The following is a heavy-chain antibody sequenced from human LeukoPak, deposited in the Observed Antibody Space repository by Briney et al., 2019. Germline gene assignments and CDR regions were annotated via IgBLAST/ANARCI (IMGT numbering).Heavy chain of an antibody. V-gene: IGHV4-39*01. CDR1: GGSISSSSYY. J-gene: IGHJ3*02. D-gene: IGHD3-22*01. Sequence: SETLSLTCTVSGGSISSSSYYWGGIRQPPGKGLEWIGSIYYSGSTYYNPSLKSRVTISVDTSKNQFSLKLSSVTAADTAVYYCARAQYYYDSSGYTAFDIWGQGTMVTVSS. CDR2: IYYSGST. CDR3: ARAQYYYDSSGYTAFDI.